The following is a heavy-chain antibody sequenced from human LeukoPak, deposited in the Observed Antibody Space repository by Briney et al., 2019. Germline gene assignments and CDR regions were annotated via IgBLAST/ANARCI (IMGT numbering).Heavy chain of an antibody. V-gene: IGHV3-48*03. Sequence: GGSLRLSCAASGFTFSSYEMNWVRQAPGKGLEWVSYISSSGSTIYYADSVKGRFTISRDNAKNSLYLQMNSLRAEDTAVYYCARDRDYYGSGSYYGPWGYWGQGTLVTVSS. CDR1: GFTFSSYE. J-gene: IGHJ4*02. CDR2: ISSSGSTI. CDR3: ARDRDYYGSGSYYGPWGY. D-gene: IGHD3-10*01.